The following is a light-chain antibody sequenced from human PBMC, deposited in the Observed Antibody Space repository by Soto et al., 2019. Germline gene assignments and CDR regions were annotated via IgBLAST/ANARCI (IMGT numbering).Light chain of an antibody. CDR1: QSITGGH. CDR3: QQYFISPRT. CDR2: RAS. V-gene: IGKV3-20*01. J-gene: IGKJ1*01. Sequence: EIVLTQSPGTLSLSPGERATLSRRASQSITGGHLAWFQLRPGQAPRLLIYRASSRATDIPDRFSGSGSGTDFTLTISRLEPEDFAVYYCQQYFISPRTFGQVTKVEIK.